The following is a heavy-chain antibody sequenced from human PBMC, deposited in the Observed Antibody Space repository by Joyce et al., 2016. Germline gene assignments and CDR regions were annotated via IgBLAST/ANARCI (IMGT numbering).Heavy chain of an antibody. Sequence: EVQLVESGGGLVKPGGSIRLSCAGSGFTFSNAWLSWVRQAPGKGLEWVGRINVKTDGGATDYAAPVKGRFTILRDDSKKTLYLQMNSLKTEDTAVYYCTTMVSCSYTSCHDPYYFDYWGQGTLVTVSS. V-gene: IGHV3-15*01. CDR1: GFTFSNAW. J-gene: IGHJ4*02. D-gene: IGHD2-2*01. CDR2: INVKTDGGAT. CDR3: TTMVSCSYTSCHDPYYFDY.